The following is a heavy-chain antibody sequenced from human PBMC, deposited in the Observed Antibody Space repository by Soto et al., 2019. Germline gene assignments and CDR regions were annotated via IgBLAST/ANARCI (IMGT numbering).Heavy chain of an antibody. Sequence: ASVKVSCKASGYTFTSYGISWVRQAPGQGLEWMGWISAYNGNTNYAQKLQGRVTMTTDTSTSTAYMELRSLRAEDTAVYYCAKCTSSNSCYGLYLDSWGQGTLVTVSS. CDR2: ISAYNGNT. D-gene: IGHD2-2*01. CDR1: GYTFTSYG. J-gene: IGHJ4*02. CDR3: AKCTSSNSCYGLYLDS. V-gene: IGHV1-18*01.